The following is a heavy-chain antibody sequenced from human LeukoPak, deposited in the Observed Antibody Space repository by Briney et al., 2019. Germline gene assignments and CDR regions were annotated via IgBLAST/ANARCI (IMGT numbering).Heavy chain of an antibody. CDR3: ARHIKSGSQWGFDY. J-gene: IGHJ4*02. CDR1: GGSISSYY. CDR2: IYYSGST. Sequence: PSETLSLTCTVSGGSISSYYWSWIRQPPGKGLECIGYIYYSGSTNYNPSLKSRVTISVDTSKNQFSLKLSSVTAADTAVYYCARHIKSGSQWGFDYRGQGTLVTVSS. D-gene: IGHD1-26*01. V-gene: IGHV4-59*08.